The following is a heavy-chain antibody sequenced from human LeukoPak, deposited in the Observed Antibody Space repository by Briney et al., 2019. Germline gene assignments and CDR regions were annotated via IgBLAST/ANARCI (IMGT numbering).Heavy chain of an antibody. CDR3: ARLVAVAGAGAFDI. V-gene: IGHV5-51*01. J-gene: IGHJ3*02. CDR1: GYSFTSYW. Sequence: GESLKISCKGSGYSFTSYWIGWVRQMPGKGLEWMGIVYPGDSDTRYSPSFEGQVTISADKSISTAYLQWSSLKASDTAMYYCARLVAVAGAGAFDIWGQGTMVTVSS. CDR2: VYPGDSDT. D-gene: IGHD6-19*01.